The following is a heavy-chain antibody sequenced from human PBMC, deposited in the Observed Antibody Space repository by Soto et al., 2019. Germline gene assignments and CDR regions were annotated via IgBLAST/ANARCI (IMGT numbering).Heavy chain of an antibody. Sequence: GASVKVSCKASGYTFTSYDINWVRQATGQGLEWMGWMNPNSGNTGYAQKFQGRVTMTRDTSISTAYMELSRLRSDDTAVYYCASPLPQDYYYGMDVWGQGTTVTVSS. CDR3: ASPLPQDYYYGMDV. V-gene: IGHV1-8*01. CDR1: GYTFTSYD. J-gene: IGHJ6*02. CDR2: MNPNSGNT.